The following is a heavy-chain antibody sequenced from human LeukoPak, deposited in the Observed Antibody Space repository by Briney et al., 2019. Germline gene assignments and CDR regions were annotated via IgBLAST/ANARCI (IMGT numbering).Heavy chain of an antibody. CDR3: AKDDSSGYYHDH. V-gene: IGHV3-23*01. CDR2: LSRSGSRT. CDR1: GFRFSNYA. Sequence: GGSLRLSCVGSGFRFSNYAMNWVRQAPGKGLQWVSALSRSGSRTFYADSVKGRFTISRDNSKNTLYIQMDSLRAEDTAIYYCAKDDSSGYYHDHWGQGTLVTVSS. J-gene: IGHJ5*02. D-gene: IGHD3-22*01.